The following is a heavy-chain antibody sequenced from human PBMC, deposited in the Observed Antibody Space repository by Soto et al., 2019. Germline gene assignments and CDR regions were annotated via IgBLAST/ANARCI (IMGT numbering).Heavy chain of an antibody. J-gene: IGHJ1*01. CDR1: GYTFTSYD. CDR2: MNPNSGNT. CDR3: ARGDTQYSSSWSVNFQH. V-gene: IGHV1-8*01. D-gene: IGHD6-13*01. Sequence: QVQLVQSGAEVKKPGASVKVSCKASGYTFTSYDINWVRQATGQGLEWMGWMNPNSGNTGYAQKFQGRVTMTRNTSXSXXYMELSSLRSEDTAVYYCARGDTQYSSSWSVNFQHWGQGTLVTVSS.